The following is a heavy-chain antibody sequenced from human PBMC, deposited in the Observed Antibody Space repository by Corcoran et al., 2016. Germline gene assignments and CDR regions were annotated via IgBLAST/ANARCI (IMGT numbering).Heavy chain of an antibody. CDR3: EREFGRLGELSLVPGQCDP. D-gene: IGHD3-16*02. Sequence: QLQLQESGPGLVKPSETLSLTCTVSGGSISSSSYYWGWIRQPPGKGLEWIGSIYYSGSTYYNPSLKSRVTISVDTSKNQFSLKMSFVTAADTAVYYLEREFGRLGELSLVPGQCDPWGQGTLVTVSS. J-gene: IGHJ5*02. CDR1: GGSISSSSYY. V-gene: IGHV4-39*07. CDR2: IYYSGST.